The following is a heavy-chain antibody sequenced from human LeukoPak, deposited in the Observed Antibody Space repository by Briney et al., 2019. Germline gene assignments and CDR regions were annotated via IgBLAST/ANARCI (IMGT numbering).Heavy chain of an antibody. V-gene: IGHV3-23*01. Sequence: GGSLRLSCATSGFSFSSYAMSWVRQAPGKGLEWVSAMSSSDDGRYYAASVRGRFTISRDTSRSTLYLQMNSLRAEDTAVYYCARDLWDYWGQGTLVTVSS. CDR1: GFSFSSYA. CDR3: ARDLWDY. CDR2: MSSSDDGR. D-gene: IGHD2/OR15-2a*01. J-gene: IGHJ4*02.